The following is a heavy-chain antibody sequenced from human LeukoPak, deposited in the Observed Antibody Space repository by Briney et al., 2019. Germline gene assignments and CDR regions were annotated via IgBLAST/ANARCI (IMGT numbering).Heavy chain of an antibody. CDR2: IYPGDSDT. CDR1: GYSFTSYW. J-gene: IGHJ6*02. D-gene: IGHD5-18*01. CDR3: VRVDTAMVLDYYYGMDV. V-gene: IGHV5-51*01. Sequence: GESLQISCKGSGYSFTSYWIGWVRQMPGKGLEWMGIIYPGDSDTRYSPSFQGQVTISADKSVSTAYLQWSSLKASDTAMYYCVRVDTAMVLDYYYGMDVWGQGTTVTVSS.